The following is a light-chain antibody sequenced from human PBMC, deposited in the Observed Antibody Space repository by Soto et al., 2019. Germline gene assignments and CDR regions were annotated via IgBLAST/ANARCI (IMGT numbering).Light chain of an antibody. CDR3: SSYTSCSTLV. V-gene: IGLV2-14*01. CDR2: EVS. Sequence: QSVLTQPASVSGSPGQSIIISCTGTSSDVGGYNYVSWYQQHPGKAPKLMIYEVSNRPSGVSNRFSGSKSGNTASLTISGLQAEDEADYYCSSYTSCSTLVFGTGTKLTVL. J-gene: IGLJ1*01. CDR1: SSDVGGYNY.